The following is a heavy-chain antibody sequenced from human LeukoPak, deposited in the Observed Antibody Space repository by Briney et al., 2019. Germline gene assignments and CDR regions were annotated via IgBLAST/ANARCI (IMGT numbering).Heavy chain of an antibody. J-gene: IGHJ1*01. CDR1: GGSISNYY. CDR2: IYNSGHT. D-gene: IGHD4-17*01. Sequence: SETLSLTCTVSGGSISNYYWSWIRQPPGKGLEWIGYIYNSGHTNYNPSLKSRVTVSEDTSKNQLSLKLSSVTAADTAVYYCARAAVTTSRYFQHWGQGTLVTVSS. CDR3: ARAAVTTSRYFQH. V-gene: IGHV4-59*01.